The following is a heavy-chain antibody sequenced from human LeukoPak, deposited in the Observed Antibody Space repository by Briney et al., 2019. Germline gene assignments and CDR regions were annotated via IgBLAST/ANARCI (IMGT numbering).Heavy chain of an antibody. Sequence: PGGSLRLSCAVSGFTFSSYGMHWVRQAPGKGLEWVAFIRYDGTKKYYADSVKGRFTISRDNSKNTLYLQMNSLRAEDTAVYYCARSTMVRGGIFDYWGQGTLVTVSS. CDR3: ARSTMVRGGIFDY. CDR2: IRYDGTKK. J-gene: IGHJ4*02. D-gene: IGHD3-10*01. V-gene: IGHV3-30*02. CDR1: GFTFSSYG.